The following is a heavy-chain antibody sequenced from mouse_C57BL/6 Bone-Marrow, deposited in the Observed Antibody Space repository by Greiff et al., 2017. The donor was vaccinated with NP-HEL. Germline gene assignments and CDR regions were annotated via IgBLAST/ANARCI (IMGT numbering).Heavy chain of an antibody. CDR1: GYTFTEYT. V-gene: IGHV1-62-2*01. D-gene: IGHD2-4*01. J-gene: IGHJ1*03. Sequence: VQLVESGAELVKPGASVKLSCKASGYTFTEYTIHWVKQRPGQGLEWIGWFYPGSGSIKYNEKFKDKATLTADKSSSTVYMELSRLTSEDSAVYFCARHEIPRYDYDGEDWYFDVWGTGTTVTVSS. CDR3: ARHEIPRYDYDGEDWYFDV. CDR2: FYPGSGSI.